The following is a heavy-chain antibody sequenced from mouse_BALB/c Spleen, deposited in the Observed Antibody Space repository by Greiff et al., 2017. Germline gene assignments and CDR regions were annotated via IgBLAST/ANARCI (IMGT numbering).Heavy chain of an antibody. Sequence: QGQLQQPGAELVKPGASVKLSCKASGYTFTSYWMHWVKQRPGQGLEWIGEINPSNGRTNYNEKFKSKATLTVDKSSSTAYMQLSSLTSEDSAVYYCAREDGYPFAYWGQGTLVTVSA. V-gene: IGHV1S81*02. CDR2: INPSNGRT. J-gene: IGHJ3*01. CDR3: AREDGYPFAY. D-gene: IGHD2-3*01. CDR1: GYTFTSYW.